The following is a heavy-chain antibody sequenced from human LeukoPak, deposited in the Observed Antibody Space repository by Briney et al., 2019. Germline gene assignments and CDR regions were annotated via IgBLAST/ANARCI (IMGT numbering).Heavy chain of an antibody. CDR2: ISWNGGTI. J-gene: IGHJ1*01. Sequence: GRSLRLSCAASGFTFDNYAMNWVRQVPGRGLEWISLISWNGGTIGYADSVKGRFTISRDNANNFLYLQMNSLRAEDTALYYCARAYKDRSLAGKKEFFQHWGQGTLVTVSS. V-gene: IGHV3-9*01. CDR3: ARAYKDRSLAGKKEFFQH. D-gene: IGHD6-19*01. CDR1: GFTFDNYA.